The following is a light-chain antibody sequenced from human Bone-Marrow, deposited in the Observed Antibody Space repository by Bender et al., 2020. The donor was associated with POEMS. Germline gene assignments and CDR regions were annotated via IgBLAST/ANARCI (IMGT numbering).Light chain of an antibody. CDR1: NSNIGSNS. CDR3: AAWDDGLNVWV. V-gene: IGLV1-47*01. J-gene: IGLJ3*02. CDR2: SNN. Sequence: QSMLTQPPSASGTPGQRVTISCSGSNSNIGSNSVSWYQQLPETAPKSLIYSNNLRPSGVPDRFSGSKSGTSASLAISGLRSDDEADYYCAAWDDGLNVWVFGGGTKLTVL.